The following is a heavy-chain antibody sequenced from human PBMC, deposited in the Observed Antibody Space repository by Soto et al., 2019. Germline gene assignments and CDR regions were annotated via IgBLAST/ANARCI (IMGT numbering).Heavy chain of an antibody. CDR1: GGTFSSYA. CDR2: IIPIFGTA. D-gene: IGHD3-22*01. CDR3: AWDGYYYDSSGSPAGIDY. J-gene: IGHJ4*02. Sequence: ASVKVSCKXSGGTFSSYAISWVRQAPGQGLEWMGGIIPIFGTANYAQKFQGKVTITADESTSTAYMELSSLRSEDTAVYYCAWDGYYYDSSGSPAGIDYWGQGTLVTVSS. V-gene: IGHV1-69*13.